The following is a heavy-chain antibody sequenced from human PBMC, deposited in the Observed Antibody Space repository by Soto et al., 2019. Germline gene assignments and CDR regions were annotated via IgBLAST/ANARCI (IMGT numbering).Heavy chain of an antibody. V-gene: IGHV1-69*13. J-gene: IGHJ5*02. CDR2: SIPIFGTA. D-gene: IGHD3-3*01. Sequence: SVKGSCKASGGTFSSYAISWVRQAPGQGLEWMGGSIPIFGTANYAQKFQGRVTITADESTSTAYMELSSLRSEDTAVYYCASQPLSIFRVPANWFDPWGQGTLVTVSS. CDR3: ASQPLSIFRVPANWFDP. CDR1: GGTFSSYA.